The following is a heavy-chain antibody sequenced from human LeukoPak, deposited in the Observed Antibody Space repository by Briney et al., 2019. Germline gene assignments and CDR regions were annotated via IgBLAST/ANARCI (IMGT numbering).Heavy chain of an antibody. D-gene: IGHD1-1*01. CDR3: ARDQTGTLLYLVY. Sequence: SGGSLRLSCAASGFTFSSYGMHWVRQAPGKGLEWVAVIWYDGSNKYYADSVKGRFTISRDNSKNTLYLQMNSLRAEDTAVYYCARDQTGTLLYLVYWGQGTLVTVSS. V-gene: IGHV3-33*08. J-gene: IGHJ4*02. CDR2: IWYDGSNK. CDR1: GFTFSSYG.